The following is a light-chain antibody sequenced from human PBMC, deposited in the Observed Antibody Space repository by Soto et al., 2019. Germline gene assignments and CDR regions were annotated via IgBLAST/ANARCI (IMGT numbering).Light chain of an antibody. CDR3: ATWDSSLSAGV. CDR2: EDT. V-gene: IGLV1-51*02. CDR1: SSNIENNY. Sequence: QSVLTQPPSVSAAPGQKVTISCSGSSSNIENNYVSWYQQLPGTAPKLLIYEDTTRPSGIPDRFSGSKSGTSATLGITGLQTGDEVDYYCATWDSSLSAGVFGTGTKVTVL. J-gene: IGLJ1*01.